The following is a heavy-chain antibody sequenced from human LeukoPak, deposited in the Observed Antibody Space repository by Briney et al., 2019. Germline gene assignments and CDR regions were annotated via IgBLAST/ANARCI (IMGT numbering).Heavy chain of an antibody. CDR3: AGPRAVAGFAEYFQH. D-gene: IGHD6-19*01. J-gene: IGHJ1*01. CDR1: GGTFSSYA. CDR2: IIPIFGTA. V-gene: IGHV1-69*01. Sequence: ASVKVSCTASGGTFSSYAISWVRQAPGQGLEWMGGIIPIFGTANYAQKFQGRVTITADESTSTAYMELSSLRSEDTAVYYCAGPRAVAGFAEYFQHWGQGTLVTVSS.